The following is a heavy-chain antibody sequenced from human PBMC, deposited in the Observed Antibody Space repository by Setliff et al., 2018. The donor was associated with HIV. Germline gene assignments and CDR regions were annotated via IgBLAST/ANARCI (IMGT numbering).Heavy chain of an antibody. CDR1: GGSISSYY. V-gene: IGHV4-4*07. D-gene: IGHD2-8*02. CDR2: VYTTGGT. J-gene: IGHJ3*02. CDR3: ARAPTGVTNAFDI. Sequence: PSETLSLTCTVSGGSISSYYWSWIRQPAGKGLEWIGHVYTTGGTNYNPSLESRLTISVDTSRNQFSLRLSSVTAADTAVYYCARAPTGVTNAFDIWGQGTMVTVSS.